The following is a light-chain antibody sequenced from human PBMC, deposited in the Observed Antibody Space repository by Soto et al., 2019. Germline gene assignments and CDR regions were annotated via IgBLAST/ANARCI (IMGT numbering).Light chain of an antibody. J-gene: IGKJ1*01. V-gene: IGKV3-20*01. Sequence: EIVLTQSPGTLSLSPGERATLSCRASQSVSSSYLAWYQQKPGQAPRLLIYGASSRATGIPDRFSGRGSGTDFTLIFSRLEPEDFAVYYCQQYGSSPPWTFGQGTKVDIK. CDR2: GAS. CDR1: QSVSSSY. CDR3: QQYGSSPPWT.